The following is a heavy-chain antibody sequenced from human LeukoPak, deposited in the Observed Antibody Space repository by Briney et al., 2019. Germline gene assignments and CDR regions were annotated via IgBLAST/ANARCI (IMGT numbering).Heavy chain of an antibody. J-gene: IGHJ4*02. CDR2: IDGSGGGT. Sequence: GGSLRLSCAASGFTFSTKGMSWLRQAPGKGLEWVSAIDGSGGGTCYADSVKGRFTISRDNSKNTLYLQMNSLRAEDTAIYYCAKDSPVMTTWGQGILVTVSS. CDR3: AKDSPVMTT. D-gene: IGHD2-21*01. CDR1: GFTFSTKG. V-gene: IGHV3-23*01.